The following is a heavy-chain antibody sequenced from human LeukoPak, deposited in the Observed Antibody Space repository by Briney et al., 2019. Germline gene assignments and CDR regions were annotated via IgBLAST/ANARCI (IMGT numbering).Heavy chain of an antibody. CDR2: INWNGVST. J-gene: IGHJ4*02. V-gene: IGHV3-20*04. D-gene: IGHD2-8*01. CDR3: ARGRMAPDF. CDR1: GFTFDDYG. Sequence: TGGSLRLSCAASGFTFDDYGMSWVRQAPGKGLEWVSGINWNGVSTYYADSVKGRFSISRDNSKNTVYMQMSSLRPDDTAIYYCARGRMAPDFWGQGTLVTVSS.